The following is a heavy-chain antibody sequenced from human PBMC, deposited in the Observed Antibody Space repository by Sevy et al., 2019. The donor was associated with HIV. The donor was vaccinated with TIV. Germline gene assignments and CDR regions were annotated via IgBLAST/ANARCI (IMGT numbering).Heavy chain of an antibody. CDR1: GYTFTGYY. D-gene: IGHD2-15*01. Sequence: ASVKVSCKASGYTFTGYYMHWVRQAPGQGLEWMGRINPNSGGTNYAQKFQGRVTMTRDTSISTAYMELRRLRSDDTAVYYCARDSPYCSGGSCYPSFDYWGQGTLVTVSS. CDR2: INPNSGGT. CDR3: ARDSPYCSGGSCYPSFDY. V-gene: IGHV1-2*06. J-gene: IGHJ4*02.